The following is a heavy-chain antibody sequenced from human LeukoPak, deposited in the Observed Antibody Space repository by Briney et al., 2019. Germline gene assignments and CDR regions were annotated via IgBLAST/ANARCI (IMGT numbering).Heavy chain of an antibody. CDR2: ISPSGGST. Sequence: ASVKVSCKASGYTFTSYYMHWVRQAPGQGLEWMGIISPSGGSTSYAQKFQGRVTMTRDTSTSTVYMELSSLRSEDTAVYYCARDRRRGHYFDYWGQGTLVTVSS. D-gene: IGHD3-10*01. V-gene: IGHV1-46*01. CDR1: GYTFTSYY. J-gene: IGHJ4*02. CDR3: ARDRRRGHYFDY.